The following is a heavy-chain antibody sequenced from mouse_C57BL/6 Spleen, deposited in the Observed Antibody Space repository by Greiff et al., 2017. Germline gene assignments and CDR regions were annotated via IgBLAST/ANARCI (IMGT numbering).Heavy chain of an antibody. D-gene: IGHD1-2*01. CDR2: IYPSSGNT. Sequence: QVQLQQSGAELVRPGASVKLSCKASGYTFTSYCINWVKQRPGQGLEWIAKIYPSSGNTYYNEKFKGKATLTADKSSSTAYMQLSSLPSEDAAVYFCARCDGCCLFDYWGQGTTLTVSS. V-gene: IGHV1-76*01. CDR1: GYTFTSYC. CDR3: ARCDGCCLFDY. J-gene: IGHJ2*01.